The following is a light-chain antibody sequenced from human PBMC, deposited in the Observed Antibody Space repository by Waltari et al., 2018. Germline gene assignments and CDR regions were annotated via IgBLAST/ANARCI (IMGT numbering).Light chain of an antibody. V-gene: IGLV4-69*01. J-gene: IGLJ2*01. CDR1: SGHSSYA. CDR3: QTWGTYVV. Sequence: QLVLTQSPSASASLGASVKLTCTLSSGHSSYAIAWTQQQPEKGPRYLMKLNSDGSHSKGDGIPDRFSGSSSGAERYLTISSLQSEDEADYYCQTWGTYVVFGGGTKLTVL. CDR2: LNSDGSH.